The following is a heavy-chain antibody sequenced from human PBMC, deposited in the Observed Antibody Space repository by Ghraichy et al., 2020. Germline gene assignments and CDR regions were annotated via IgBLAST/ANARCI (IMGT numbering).Heavy chain of an antibody. CDR2: ISGGGGST. Sequence: GGSLRLSCAASGFTFSSYAMSWVRQAPGKGLEWVSTISGGGGSTYYADSVKGRFTISRDNSKNTVFLQMNILRAEDTAVYYCAKTRATVTTYWFDPWGQGTLVTVSS. J-gene: IGHJ5*02. V-gene: IGHV3-23*01. D-gene: IGHD4-11*01. CDR3: AKTRATVTTYWFDP. CDR1: GFTFSSYA.